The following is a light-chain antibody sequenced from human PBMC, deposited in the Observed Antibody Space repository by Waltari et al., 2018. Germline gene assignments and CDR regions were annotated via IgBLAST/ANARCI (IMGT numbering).Light chain of an antibody. Sequence: DIQMTQSPSSLSASVGDRVTITCLASQSISSYLNWYQQKPGNAPKLLIYAASSLQSGVPSRFSGSGSATDFTLTISSLQPEDFATYYCQQSYSTPRTFGQGTKVEIK. CDR3: QQSYSTPRT. CDR2: AAS. V-gene: IGKV1-39*01. CDR1: QSISSY. J-gene: IGKJ1*01.